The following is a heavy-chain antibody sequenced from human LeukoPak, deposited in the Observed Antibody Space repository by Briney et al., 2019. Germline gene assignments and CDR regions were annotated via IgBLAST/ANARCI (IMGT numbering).Heavy chain of an antibody. V-gene: IGHV3-43*01. J-gene: IGHJ4*02. CDR2: ISWDGGST. D-gene: IGHD6-13*01. CDR3: AKGFLIREAAAGAIDY. Sequence: PGGSLRLSCAASGFTFDDYTMHWVRQAPGKGLEWVSLISWDGGSTYYADSVKGRFTISRDNSKNSLYLQMNSLRTEDTALYYCAKGFLIREAAAGAIDYWGQGTLVTVSS. CDR1: GFTFDDYT.